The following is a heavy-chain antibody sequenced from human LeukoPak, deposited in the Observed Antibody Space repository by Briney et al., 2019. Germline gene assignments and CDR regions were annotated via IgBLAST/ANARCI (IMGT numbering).Heavy chain of an antibody. CDR1: GGSVSSGSYY. J-gene: IGHJ5*02. V-gene: IGHV4-61*01. D-gene: IGHD1-7*01. CDR3: ARTNYGRRWFDP. Sequence: PSETLSLTCTVSGGSVSSGSYYWSWIRQPPGKGLEWIGYIYYSGSAKYNPSLKSRITISVDTSKNQFSLKLSSVTAADTAVYYCARTNYGRRWFDPWGQGTLVTVSS. CDR2: IYYSGSA.